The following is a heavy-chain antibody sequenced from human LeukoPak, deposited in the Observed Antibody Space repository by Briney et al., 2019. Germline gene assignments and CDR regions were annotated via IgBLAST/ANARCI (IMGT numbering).Heavy chain of an antibody. V-gene: IGHV4-4*02. D-gene: IGHD1-26*01. Sequence: PSETLSLTCAISGGSIGSSNWWSWVRQPPGKGLEWIGEIYHSGSTNYSPSLKSRVTISVDKSKNQFSLKVTSVTAADTAVYYCARVSSGSYYFDSWGQGTLVTVSS. CDR3: ARVSSGSYYFDS. CDR2: IYHSGST. J-gene: IGHJ4*02. CDR1: GGSIGSSNW.